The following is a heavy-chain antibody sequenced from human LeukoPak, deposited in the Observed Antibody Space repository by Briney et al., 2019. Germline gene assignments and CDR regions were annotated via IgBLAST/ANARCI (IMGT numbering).Heavy chain of an antibody. Sequence: ASVKVSCKASGYTFTGYYIHWLRQAPGQGLEWMGWINPNHGDTNYAQKFQGRVTMTRDTSISTAYVGLSRLRSDDTAVYYCARARPDSSGWYQRPFDYWGQGTLVTVSS. CDR2: INPNHGDT. CDR3: ARARPDSSGWYQRPFDY. CDR1: GYTFTGYY. V-gene: IGHV1-2*02. D-gene: IGHD6-19*01. J-gene: IGHJ4*02.